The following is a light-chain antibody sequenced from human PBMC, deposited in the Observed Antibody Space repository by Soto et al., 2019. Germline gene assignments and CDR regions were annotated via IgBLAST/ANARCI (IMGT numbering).Light chain of an antibody. CDR1: QSVSNNY. CDR2: GAS. V-gene: IGKV3-20*01. J-gene: IGKJ4*01. Sequence: EIVLTQSPGTLSLSPLERATLSFMASQSVSNNYLAWYQQKPGQAPRLLIYGASNRATGIPDRFSGSGSGTDFTLTISRLEPEDFAVYYCQQYDSSPLTFGGGTKVDIK. CDR3: QQYDSSPLT.